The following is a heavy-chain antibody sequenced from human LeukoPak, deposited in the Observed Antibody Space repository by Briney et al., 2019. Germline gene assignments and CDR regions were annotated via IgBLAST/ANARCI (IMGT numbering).Heavy chain of an antibody. J-gene: IGHJ4*02. Sequence: GGSLRLSCAASGFTFSSYSMHWVRQAPGKGLEWVSSIRSSSSYIYYADSVKGRSTISRDNAKNSLYLQMNSLRAEDTTVYYCARERGAGLSSSWIDYWGQGTVVTVSS. CDR2: IRSSSSYI. CDR3: ARERGAGLSSSWIDY. V-gene: IGHV3-21*01. CDR1: GFTFSSYS. D-gene: IGHD6-13*01.